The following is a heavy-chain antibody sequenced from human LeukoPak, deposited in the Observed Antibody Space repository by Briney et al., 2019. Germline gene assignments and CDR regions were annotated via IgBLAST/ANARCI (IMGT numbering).Heavy chain of an antibody. CDR2: ISAGNGKT. J-gene: IGHJ4*02. CDR1: GYTFTDFA. Sequence: ASVEVSCKASGYTFTDFAIHWVRQAPGQRLEWMGWISAGNGKTKYSQKLQDRVSITRDTSATTAYMEMNSLTSEDTALYYCARDNGYQILAFWGQGSLVTVSS. CDR3: ARDNGYQILAF. V-gene: IGHV1-3*01. D-gene: IGHD3-3*02.